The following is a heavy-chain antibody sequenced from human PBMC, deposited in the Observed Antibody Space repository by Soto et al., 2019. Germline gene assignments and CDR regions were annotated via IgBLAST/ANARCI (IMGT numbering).Heavy chain of an antibody. CDR1: GFTFSSYS. V-gene: IGHV3-21*01. D-gene: IGHD3-10*01. J-gene: IGHJ3*02. CDR2: ISRSSTYI. CDR3: ARDPLFNYYYRSGSFGAFDI. Sequence: GGSLRLSCAASGFTFSSYSMNWVRQAPGKGLEWVSFISRSSTYIFYAESVKGRFTVSRDNAQNSLYLQMNSLRAEDTAVYYCARDPLFNYYYRSGSFGAFDIWGQGTMVTVSS.